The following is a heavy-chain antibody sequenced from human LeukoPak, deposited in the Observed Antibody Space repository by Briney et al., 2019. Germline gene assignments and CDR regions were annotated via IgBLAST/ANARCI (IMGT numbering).Heavy chain of an antibody. D-gene: IGHD1-14*01. V-gene: IGHV1-2*02. J-gene: IGHJ4*02. CDR1: GYTFTSYG. CDR3: ARPDRLDRNFDY. Sequence: ASVKVSCKASGYTFTSYGISWVRQAPGQGLEWMGWINPNSGGTNYAQKFQGRVTMTRDTSISTAYMELSRLRSDDTAVYYCARPDRLDRNFDYWGQGTLVTVSS. CDR2: INPNSGGT.